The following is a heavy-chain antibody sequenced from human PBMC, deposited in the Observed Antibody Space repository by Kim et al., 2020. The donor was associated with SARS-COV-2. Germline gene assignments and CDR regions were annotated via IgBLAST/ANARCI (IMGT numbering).Heavy chain of an antibody. CDR1: GFTFRSYA. CDR3: PKVSTGTTGTWFAP. Sequence: GGSLRLSCAASGFTFRSYAMTWVRQAPGKGLEWVSAVSGSGGGTHYADSVKGRFTISRDNSKNTLSLQMTSLGAEDTAVFYCPKVSTGTTGTWFAPSAQG. J-gene: IGHJ5*02. V-gene: IGHV3-23*01. CDR2: VSGSGGGT. D-gene: IGHD1-1*01.